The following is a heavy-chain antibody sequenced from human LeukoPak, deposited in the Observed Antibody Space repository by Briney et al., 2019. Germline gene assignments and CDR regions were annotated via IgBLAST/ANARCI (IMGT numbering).Heavy chain of an antibody. J-gene: IGHJ4*02. CDR3: ARGEAPEDK. V-gene: IGHV1-2*02. CDR2: INPHTGDT. Sequence: ASVKVSCKASGYSFTGHYMHWVRQAPGQGLEWMGWINPHTGDTYHAQEFQGRVTMTSDASVNTAYLQLSRLKSDDTAIYYCARGEAPEDKWGQGTLVTVSS. CDR1: GYSFTGHY.